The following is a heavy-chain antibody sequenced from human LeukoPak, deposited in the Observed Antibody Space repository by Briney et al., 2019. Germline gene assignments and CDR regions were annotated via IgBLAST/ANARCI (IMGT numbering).Heavy chain of an antibody. CDR3: ARGEGATLKFYYYYYMDV. CDR1: GGSFSGYY. J-gene: IGHJ6*03. Sequence: PSETLSLTCAVYGGSFSGYYWSWIRQPPGKGLEWIGEINHSGSTNYNPSLKSRVTISVDTSKNQFSLKLSSVTAADTAVYYCARGEGATLKFYYYYYMDVWGKGTTVTISS. D-gene: IGHD1-26*01. CDR2: INHSGST. V-gene: IGHV4-34*01.